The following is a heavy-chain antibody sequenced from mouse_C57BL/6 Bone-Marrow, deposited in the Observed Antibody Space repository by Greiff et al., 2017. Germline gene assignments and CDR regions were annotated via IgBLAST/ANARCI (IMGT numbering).Heavy chain of an antibody. CDR1: GYSITSGYY. D-gene: IGHD4-1*01. V-gene: IGHV3-6*01. CDR2: ISYDCSH. Sequence: EVHLVESGPGLVKPSQSLSLTCSVTGYSITSGYYWNWIRQFPGNKLAWMGYISYDCSHNTNPSLKNRISITRDTSKNQFFLKLNSVTTEDTATYNCARDGDWVCDYWGQGTTLTVSS. CDR3: ARDGDWVCDY. J-gene: IGHJ2*01.